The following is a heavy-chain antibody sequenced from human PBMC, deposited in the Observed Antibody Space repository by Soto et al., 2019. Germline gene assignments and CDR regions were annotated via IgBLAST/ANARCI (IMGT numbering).Heavy chain of an antibody. D-gene: IGHD2-21*02. CDR3: AGSIVVVTALDY. CDR2: INAGNGNT. Sequence: QVQLVQSGAEEKKPGASVKVSCKASGYTFNSYAMHWVRQAPGQRLEWMGWINAGNGNTKYSQKFQGRVTITRDTSASTAYMELSSLRSEDTAVYYCAGSIVVVTALDYWGQGTLVTVSS. V-gene: IGHV1-3*05. CDR1: GYTFNSYA. J-gene: IGHJ4*02.